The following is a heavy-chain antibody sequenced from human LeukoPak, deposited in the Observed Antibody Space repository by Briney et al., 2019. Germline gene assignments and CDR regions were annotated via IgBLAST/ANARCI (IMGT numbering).Heavy chain of an antibody. Sequence: AGGSLILSCAASGFTFRSYGMHWVRQAPGKRLEWVAVMWYDGSNRYYGDSVKGRFTISRDNSENTPYLQMNRLRDEDTAIYYCARDGEQYNFWTGYYTPLYSFDYWGQGTLVTVSS. CDR2: MWYDGSNR. V-gene: IGHV3-33*01. CDR3: ARDGEQYNFWTGYYTPLYSFDY. J-gene: IGHJ4*02. CDR1: GFTFRSYG. D-gene: IGHD3/OR15-3a*01.